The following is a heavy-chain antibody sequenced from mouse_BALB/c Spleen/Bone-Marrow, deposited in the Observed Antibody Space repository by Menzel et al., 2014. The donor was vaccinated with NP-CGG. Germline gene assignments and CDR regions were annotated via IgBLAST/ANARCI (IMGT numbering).Heavy chain of an antibody. J-gene: IGHJ2*02. CDR3: AYGNFDY. CDR1: GYSFTGHN. V-gene: IGHV1-26*01. D-gene: IGHD2-1*01. CDR2: INPYNGGT. Sequence: EVQLQESGPELVKPGASMKISCTTSGYSFTGHNMNWVQQSHGKNLEWIGLINPYNGGTSYNQKFKGKATLTVDKSSSTAYMELLSLTSEDSSFYFSAYGNFDYWGQGTSLTVSS.